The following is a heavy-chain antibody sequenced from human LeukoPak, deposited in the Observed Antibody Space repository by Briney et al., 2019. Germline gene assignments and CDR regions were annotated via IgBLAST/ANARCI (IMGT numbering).Heavy chain of an antibody. V-gene: IGHV1-18*01. CDR3: ARDYPEGYCTNGVCSDNWFDP. J-gene: IGHJ5*02. CDR1: GYAFTSYG. CDR2: ISAYNGNT. D-gene: IGHD2-8*01. Sequence: ASVKVSCKASGYAFTSYGISWVRQAPGQGLEWMGWISAYNGNTNYAQKLQGRVTMTTDTSTSTAYMELRSPRSDDTAVYYCARDYPEGYCTNGVCSDNWFDPWGQGTLVTVSS.